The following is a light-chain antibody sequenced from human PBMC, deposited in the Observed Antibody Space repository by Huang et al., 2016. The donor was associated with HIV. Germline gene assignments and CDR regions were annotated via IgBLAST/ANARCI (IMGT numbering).Light chain of an antibody. V-gene: IGKV3-15*01. J-gene: IGKJ1*01. CDR3: QQYNTSPRT. CDR2: GSS. Sequence: ENLMTQSPSTLSVSPGESATLDCRASQSVFKNLAWYQQKPGQAPKRLIYGSSTRAAGIPARFSGIGSGTDFTLTISSLQSEDFAVYYCQQYNTSPRTFGQGTKVEV. CDR1: QSVFKN.